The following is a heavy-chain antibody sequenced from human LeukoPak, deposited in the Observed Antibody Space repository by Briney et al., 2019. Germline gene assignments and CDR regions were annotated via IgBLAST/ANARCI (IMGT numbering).Heavy chain of an antibody. D-gene: IGHD5-24*01. J-gene: IGHJ4*02. V-gene: IGHV1-69*01. Sequence: SVKVSCKASGGTFSSYAISWVRQPPAQGLEWMGGIIPIFGTANYAQKFQGRVTITADESTSSAYMELSSLRSEDTAVYYCARDPEMRYYFDYWGQGTLVTVSS. CDR2: IIPIFGTA. CDR3: ARDPEMRYYFDY. CDR1: GGTFSSYA.